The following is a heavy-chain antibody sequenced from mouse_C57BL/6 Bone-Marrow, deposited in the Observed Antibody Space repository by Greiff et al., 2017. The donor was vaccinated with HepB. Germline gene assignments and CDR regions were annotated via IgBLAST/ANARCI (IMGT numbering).Heavy chain of an antibody. CDR2: IDPSDSYT. Sequence: VQLQQSGAELVKPGASVKLSCKASGYTFTSYWMQWVKQRPGQGLEWIGEIDPSDSYTNYNQKFKGKATLTVDTSSSTAYMQLSSLTSEDSAVYYCARNWEYYFDYWGQGTTLTVSS. D-gene: IGHD4-1*01. J-gene: IGHJ2*01. V-gene: IGHV1-50*01. CDR3: ARNWEYYFDY. CDR1: GYTFTSYW.